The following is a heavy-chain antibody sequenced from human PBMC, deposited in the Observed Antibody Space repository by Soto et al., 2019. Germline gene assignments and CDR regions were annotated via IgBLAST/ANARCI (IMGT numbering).Heavy chain of an antibody. CDR2: ISSSGSTI. D-gene: IGHD1-26*01. CDR3: ARERELPLDY. V-gene: IGHV3-48*03. J-gene: IGHJ4*02. CDR1: GFTFSSYE. Sequence: EVQLVESGGGLVQPGGSLRLSCAASGFTFSSYEMNWVRQAPGKGLEWVSYISSSGSTIYYADSVKGRFTISRDNAKNSLYLQTNSLRAEDTAVYYCARERELPLDYWGQGTLVTVSS.